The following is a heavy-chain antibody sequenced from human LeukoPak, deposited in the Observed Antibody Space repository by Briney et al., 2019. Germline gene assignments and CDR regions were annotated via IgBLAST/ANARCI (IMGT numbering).Heavy chain of an antibody. D-gene: IGHD6-6*01. J-gene: IGHJ6*02. Sequence: PGGSLRLSCSASGFTFSSYAMHWVRQAPGKGLEYVSAISSNGGSTYYADSVKGRFTISGDNSKNTLCLQMSSLRAEDTAVYYCVKAPPPTYSSSNDYGMDVWGQGATVTVSS. CDR2: ISSNGGST. V-gene: IGHV3-64D*09. CDR3: VKAPPPTYSSSNDYGMDV. CDR1: GFTFSSYA.